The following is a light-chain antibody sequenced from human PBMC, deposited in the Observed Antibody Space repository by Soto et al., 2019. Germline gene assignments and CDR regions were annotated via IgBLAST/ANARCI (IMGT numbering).Light chain of an antibody. J-gene: IGLJ2*01. Sequence: QSVLTQPPSASGTPGQRVTISCSGSSSNIESNSVNWYQQLPGTAPKLLIYSTHQRPSGVPDRFSGSKSGTSASLAISGLQSEDEADYYCAAWDDNLNGLVFGGGTKLTVL. CDR2: STH. V-gene: IGLV1-44*01. CDR3: AAWDDNLNGLV. CDR1: SSNIESNS.